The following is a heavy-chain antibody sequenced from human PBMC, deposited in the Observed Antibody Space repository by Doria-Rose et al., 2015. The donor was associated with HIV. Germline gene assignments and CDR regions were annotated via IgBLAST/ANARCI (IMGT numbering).Heavy chain of an antibody. D-gene: IGHD5-18*01. CDR3: ARDPVELWLSGEGDY. CDR2: ISGYSGNT. V-gene: IGHV1-18*04. CDR1: GYTFTNYG. J-gene: IGHJ4*02. Sequence: QVQLLQSGAEVKKPGASVKVSCKASGYTFTNYGISWVRQAPGQGLEWMGWISGYSGNTNYAQEFQGGVIMTKDTSTTTAYMELRSLRSDDTAVYYCARDPVELWLSGEGDYWGQGTLVTVSS.